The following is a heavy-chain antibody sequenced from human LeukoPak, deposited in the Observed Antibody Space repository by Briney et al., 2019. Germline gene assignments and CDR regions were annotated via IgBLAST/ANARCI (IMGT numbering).Heavy chain of an antibody. Sequence: SETLSLTCTVSGGSIRCSYWIWIRQPAGKGLEWIGRIYISGTTNYNPSLKSRVTMSVDTSKNQFSLKVTSVTAADTAVYYCARWVSHGFDVWGQGTMVTVSS. CDR2: IYISGTT. J-gene: IGHJ3*01. CDR3: ARWVSHGFDV. CDR1: GGSIRCSY. V-gene: IGHV4-4*07.